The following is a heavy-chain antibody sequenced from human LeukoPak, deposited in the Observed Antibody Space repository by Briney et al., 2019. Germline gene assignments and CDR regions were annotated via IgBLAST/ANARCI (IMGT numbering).Heavy chain of an antibody. CDR1: GFTFSDYY. J-gene: IGHJ4*02. V-gene: IGHV3-11*01. CDR3: AILTVTTAY. D-gene: IGHD4-17*01. CDR2: ISSSGSTI. Sequence: PGGSLRLSCAASGFTFSDYYMSWIRQAPGKGLEWASYISSSGSTIYYADSVKGRFTISRDNSKNTLYLQMNSLRAEDTAVYYCAILTVTTAYWGQGTLVTVSS.